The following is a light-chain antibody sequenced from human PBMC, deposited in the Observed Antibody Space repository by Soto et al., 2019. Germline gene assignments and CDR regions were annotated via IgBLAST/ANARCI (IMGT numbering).Light chain of an antibody. V-gene: IGLV8-61*01. Sequence: QAVVSQEPSFSVSPGETVTLTCGLTSASVLTSYYPSWYQQTPGQAPRTLIYSTNISSSGVPDRFSGSILGNKAALTITGAQADDESDYYCALYVGSGTVVFGGGTKLTVL. CDR2: STN. CDR3: ALYVGSGTVV. CDR1: SASVLTSYY. J-gene: IGLJ2*01.